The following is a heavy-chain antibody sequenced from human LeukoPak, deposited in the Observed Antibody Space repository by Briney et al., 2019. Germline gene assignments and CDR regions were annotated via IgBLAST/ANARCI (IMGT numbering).Heavy chain of an antibody. Sequence: GASVMVSCKASGYTFTGYYMHWVRQAPGQGLEWMGWINPNSGGTNYAQKFQGWVTMTRDTSISTAYMELSRLRSDDTAVYYCARVKFYYYYMDVWGKGTTVTVSS. CDR2: INPNSGGT. V-gene: IGHV1-2*04. CDR3: ARVKFYYYYMDV. CDR1: GYTFTGYY. J-gene: IGHJ6*03.